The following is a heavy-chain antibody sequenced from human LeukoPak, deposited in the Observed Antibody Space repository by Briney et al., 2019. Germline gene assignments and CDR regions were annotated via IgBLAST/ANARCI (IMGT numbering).Heavy chain of an antibody. CDR3: AKGVAARLYYYCGMDV. CDR2: ISSSGSST. D-gene: IGHD6-6*01. Sequence: GGSLRLSCAASGFTFSSYDMSWVRQAPGKGLEWVSSISSSGSSTYYADSVKGRFTISRDNAKNTLYLQMNSLRAEDTAVYYCAKGVAARLYYYCGMDVWGQGTTVTVSS. CDR1: GFTFSSYD. V-gene: IGHV3-23*01. J-gene: IGHJ6*02.